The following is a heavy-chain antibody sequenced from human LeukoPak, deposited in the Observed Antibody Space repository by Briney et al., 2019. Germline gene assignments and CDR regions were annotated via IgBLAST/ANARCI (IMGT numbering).Heavy chain of an antibody. J-gene: IGHJ6*03. CDR3: AREEPCFMVV. CDR2: IYSNGDT. Sequence: GGSLRLSSSASGVTVSDNSMSWGRQAPGKGLEWVSTIYSNGDTYYPDSARGRFTISRDNSQNTLYLQINSLRAGETAASYCAREEPCFMVVWGEGTTVTVSS. D-gene: IGHD1-14*01. V-gene: IGHV3-53*01. CDR1: GVTVSDNS.